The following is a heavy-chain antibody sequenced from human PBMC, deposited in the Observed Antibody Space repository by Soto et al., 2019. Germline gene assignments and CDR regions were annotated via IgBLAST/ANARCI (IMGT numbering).Heavy chain of an antibody. CDR3: AIDRGYNWNYGWFDP. Sequence: HVQLVQSGAEVKKPGASVKVSCKASGYTFTSYGISWVRQAPGQGLEWMGRISAYNGNTNYAQKLQGRVTMTTDTSTSTAYMELRSLRSDDTAVYYCAIDRGYNWNYGWFDPWGQGPLVTVSS. V-gene: IGHV1-18*01. J-gene: IGHJ5*02. CDR2: ISAYNGNT. D-gene: IGHD1-7*01. CDR1: GYTFTSYG.